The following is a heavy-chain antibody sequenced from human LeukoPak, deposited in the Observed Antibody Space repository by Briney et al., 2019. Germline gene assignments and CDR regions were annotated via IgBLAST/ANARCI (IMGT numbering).Heavy chain of an antibody. CDR3: AKDAFVGHYGDYVLLDY. CDR2: IKSKTDGGTT. Sequence: GGSLRLSCAASGFTFSNAWMSWVRQAPGKGLEWVGRIKSKTDGGTTDYAAPVKGRFTISRDDSKNTLYLQMNSLKTEDTAVYYCAKDAFVGHYGDYVLLDYWGQGTLVTVSS. J-gene: IGHJ4*02. CDR1: GFTFSNAW. V-gene: IGHV3-15*01. D-gene: IGHD4-17*01.